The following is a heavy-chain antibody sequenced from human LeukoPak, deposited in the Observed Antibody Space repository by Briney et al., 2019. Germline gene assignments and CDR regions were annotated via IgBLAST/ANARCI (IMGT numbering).Heavy chain of an antibody. D-gene: IGHD2-2*01. CDR3: AREVISTPSYFDY. J-gene: IGHJ4*02. CDR2: IHRDDKT. CDR1: GFTVSSSF. V-gene: IGHV3-53*01. Sequence: GGSLRLSCAASGFTVSSSFIYWVRRAPGKGLEWVSYIHRDDKTYYADSVKGRFTMSRDSSKNTLYLQMNSLGADDTAVYYCAREVISTPSYFDYWGQGILVTVSS.